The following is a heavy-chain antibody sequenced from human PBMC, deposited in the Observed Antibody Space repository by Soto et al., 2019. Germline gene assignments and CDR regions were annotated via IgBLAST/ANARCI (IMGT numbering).Heavy chain of an antibody. J-gene: IGHJ5*02. CDR3: ARGRPPHSSGYYLWLRRWFDP. Sequence: SETLSLTCAVYGGSFSGYYWSWIRQPPGKGLEWIGEINHSGSTNYNPSLKSRVTISVDTSKNQFSLKLSSVTAADTAVYYCARGRPPHSSGYYLWLRRWFDPWGQGTLVTVS. CDR2: INHSGST. CDR1: GGSFSGYY. V-gene: IGHV4-34*01. D-gene: IGHD3-22*01.